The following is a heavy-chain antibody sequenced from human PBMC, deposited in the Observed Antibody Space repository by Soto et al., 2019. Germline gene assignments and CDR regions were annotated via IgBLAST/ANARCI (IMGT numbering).Heavy chain of an antibody. CDR3: ARVGAEYCTNGVCSYFDY. V-gene: IGHV3-33*01. D-gene: IGHD2-8*01. J-gene: IGHJ4*02. CDR1: GFTFSSYG. Sequence: QVQLVESGGGVVQPGRSLRLSCAASGFTFSSYGMHWVRQAPGKGLEWGAVIWYDGSNKYYADSVKGRFTISRDNSKNTLYLQMNSLRAEDTAVYYCARVGAEYCTNGVCSYFDYWGQGTLVTVSS. CDR2: IWYDGSNK.